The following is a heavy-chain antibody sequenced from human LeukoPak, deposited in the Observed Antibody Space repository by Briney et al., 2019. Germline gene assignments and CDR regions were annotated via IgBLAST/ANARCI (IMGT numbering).Heavy chain of an antibody. CDR1: GGSISLSYYY. Sequence: PSETLSLTCSVSGGSISLSYYYWGWIRRPPGKALEWIGSVYYSGTTSYNPSLKSRVTISVDMSKNQFSLKLRSVTAADTAVYYCAGDSGTTGEVKFDPWGQGTLVTVSS. CDR2: VYYSGTT. J-gene: IGHJ5*02. CDR3: AGDSGTTGEVKFDP. D-gene: IGHD3-10*01. V-gene: IGHV4-39*07.